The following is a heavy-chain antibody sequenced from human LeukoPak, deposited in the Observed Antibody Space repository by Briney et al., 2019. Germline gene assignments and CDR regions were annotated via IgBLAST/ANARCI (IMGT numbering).Heavy chain of an antibody. CDR2: IYYSGST. J-gene: IGHJ4*02. CDR1: GGSISSSSYY. CDR3: ARDTCYYDSSGYGY. Sequence: SETLSLTCTVSGGSISSSSYYWGWIRQPPGKGLEWIGSIYYSGSTYYNPSLKSRVTISVDTSKNQFSLKLSSVTAADTAVYYCARDTCYYDSSGYGYWGQGTLVTVSS. V-gene: IGHV4-39*02. D-gene: IGHD3-22*01.